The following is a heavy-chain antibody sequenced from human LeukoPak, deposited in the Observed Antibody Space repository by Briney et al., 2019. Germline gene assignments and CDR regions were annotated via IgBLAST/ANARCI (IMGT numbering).Heavy chain of an antibody. CDR1: KFTFNNYW. J-gene: IGHJ4*02. CDR2: IKQDGSKK. V-gene: IGHV3-7*01. Sequence: GGSLRLSCAASKFTFNNYWMSWVRQAPGKGLEWVANIKQDGSKKFYVDSVKGRFTISRDNAKNSLYLQMNSLRAEDTAMYFCARDGDYDWNYKSGFDYWGQGTLVTVSS. CDR3: ARDGDYDWNYKSGFDY. D-gene: IGHD1-7*01.